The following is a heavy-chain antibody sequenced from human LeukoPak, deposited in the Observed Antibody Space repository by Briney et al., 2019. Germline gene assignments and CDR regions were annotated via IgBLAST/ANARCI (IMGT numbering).Heavy chain of an antibody. CDR3: ARTYYDFWSGYSHRPPIDY. CDR2: IYYSGST. D-gene: IGHD3-3*01. V-gene: IGHV4-30-4*08. CDR1: GGSISSGDYY. Sequence: SETLSLTCTVSGGSISSGDYYWSWIRQPPGKGLEWIGYIYYSGSTYYNPSLKSRVTISVDTSKNQFSLKLSSVTAADTAAYYCARTYYDFWSGYSHRPPIDYWGQGTLVTVSS. J-gene: IGHJ4*02.